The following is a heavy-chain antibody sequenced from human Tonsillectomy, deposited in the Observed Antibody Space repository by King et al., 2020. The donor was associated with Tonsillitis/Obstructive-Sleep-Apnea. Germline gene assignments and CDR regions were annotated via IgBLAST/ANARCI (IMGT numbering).Heavy chain of an antibody. Sequence: VQLVESGGGLVQPGGSLRLSCAASGFTVSSNYMTWVRQAPGRGLEWVSVIYSAGGTYYADSVKDKFTISRDNSKNTLYLQMNSLRAEDTAVYYCARGRGSGYFDYWGQGTLVTVSS. CDR1: GFTVSSNY. V-gene: IGHV3-66*01. D-gene: IGHD3-16*01. CDR3: ARGRGSGYFDY. J-gene: IGHJ4*02. CDR2: IYSAGGT.